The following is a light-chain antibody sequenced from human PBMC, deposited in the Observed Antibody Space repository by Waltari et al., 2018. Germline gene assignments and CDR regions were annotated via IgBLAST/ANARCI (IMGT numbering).Light chain of an antibody. CDR3: QTWGTGMV. CDR2: LNSDGTH. V-gene: IGLV4-69*01. CDR1: SGHSSYA. J-gene: IGLJ2*01. Sequence: QLVLTQSPSASASLGASVKLTCTLNSGHSSYAIAWHQQQPEKGPRYLMKLNSDGTHSKGDGIPDRFSGSSSGAERYLTISSLQSEDEADYYCQTWGTGMVFGGGTKLTVL.